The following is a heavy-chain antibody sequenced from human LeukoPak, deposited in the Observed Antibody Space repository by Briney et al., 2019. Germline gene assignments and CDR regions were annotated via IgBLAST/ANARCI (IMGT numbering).Heavy chain of an antibody. CDR2: IRSKAYGGTT. Sequence: GGSLRLSCTASGFTFGDYAMSWVRQAPGKGLEWVGFIRSKAYGGTTEYTASVKGRFTISRDDSKSIAYLQMNSLKTEDTAVYYCTRDRGVVPAAIYFDYWGQGTLVTVSS. J-gene: IGHJ4*02. CDR3: TRDRGVVPAAIYFDY. V-gene: IGHV3-49*04. D-gene: IGHD2-2*02. CDR1: GFTFGDYA.